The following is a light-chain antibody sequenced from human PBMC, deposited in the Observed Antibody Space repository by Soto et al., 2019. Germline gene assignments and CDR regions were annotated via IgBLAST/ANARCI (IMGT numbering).Light chain of an antibody. J-gene: IGKJ4*01. Sequence: EIVLTQSPATLSLSPGERATLSCRASQSVRDNLAWYQQNPGRAPRLLIYGAATRATGIPASFSGSGSGTEFTLTISSLQSEDFAIYYCQQYDNWPLTFGGGTRVEIK. CDR1: QSVRDN. CDR3: QQYDNWPLT. CDR2: GAA. V-gene: IGKV3-15*01.